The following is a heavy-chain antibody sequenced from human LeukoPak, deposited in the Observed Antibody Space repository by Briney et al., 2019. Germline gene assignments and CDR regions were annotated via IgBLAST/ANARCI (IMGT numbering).Heavy chain of an antibody. CDR2: ITGSGSTI. D-gene: IGHD5-12*01. V-gene: IGHV3-48*03. CDR3: ARSNSKWLLKTDY. Sequence: PGGSLRLSCAASGFTFSIYAMSWVRQAPGKGLEWVSDITGSGSTIYYADSVKGRFTISRDNAKNSLYLQMNSLRAEDTAVYYCARSNSKWLLKTDYWGQGTLVTVSS. J-gene: IGHJ4*02. CDR1: GFTFSIYA.